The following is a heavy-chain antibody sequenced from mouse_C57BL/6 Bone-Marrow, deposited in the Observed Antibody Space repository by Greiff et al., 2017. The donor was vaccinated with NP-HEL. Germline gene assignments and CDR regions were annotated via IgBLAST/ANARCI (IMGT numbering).Heavy chain of an antibody. CDR1: GFTFTDYY. D-gene: IGHD1-1*01. J-gene: IGHJ1*03. CDR3: ARYVYYYGSSYWYFDV. V-gene: IGHV7-3*01. CDR2: IRNKANGYTT. Sequence: EVQVVESGGGLVQPGGSLSLSCAASGFTFTDYYMSWVRQPPGKALEWLGFIRNKANGYTTEYSASVKGRFTISRDNSQSILYLQMNALRAEDSATYYCARYVYYYGSSYWYFDVWGTGTTVTVSS.